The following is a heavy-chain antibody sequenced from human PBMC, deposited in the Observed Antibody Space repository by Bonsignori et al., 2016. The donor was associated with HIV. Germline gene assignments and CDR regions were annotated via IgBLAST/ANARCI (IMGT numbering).Heavy chain of an antibody. CDR2: ISYDGSNK. V-gene: IGHV3-30-3*01. D-gene: IGHD4-17*01. J-gene: IGHJ5*02. Sequence: WIRQPPGKGLEWVAVISYDGSNKYYADSVKGRFTISRDNSKNTLYLQMNSLRAEDTAVYYCAREDYGDYAWGQGTLVTVSS. CDR3: AREDYGDYA.